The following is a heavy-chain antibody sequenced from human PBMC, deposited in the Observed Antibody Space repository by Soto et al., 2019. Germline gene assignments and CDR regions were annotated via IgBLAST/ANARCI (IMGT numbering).Heavy chain of an antibody. V-gene: IGHV3-30*18. CDR3: GKDLNWGSRFYYYGVDV. D-gene: IGHD7-27*01. CDR1: GFTFSTFG. J-gene: IGHJ6*02. CDR2: ISFDGSNK. Sequence: GGSLRLSCAASGFTFSTFGIHWVRQAPGKGLEWVALISFDGSNKYYADSVKGRFTISRGNSKNTVSLQMNSLRAEDTAVYYCGKDLNWGSRFYYYGVDVWGQGTTVTVSS.